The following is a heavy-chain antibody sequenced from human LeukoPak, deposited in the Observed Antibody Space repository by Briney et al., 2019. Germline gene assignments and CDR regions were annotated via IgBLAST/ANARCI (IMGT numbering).Heavy chain of an antibody. CDR2: ISAYNGNT. Sequence: GASVKVSCKASGYTFTSYGISWVRQAPGQGLEWMGWISAYNGNTNYAQKVQGRVTMTTDTSTSTAYMELRSLRSDDTAVYYCARAVYGGHRKPPDYWGQGTLVTVSS. D-gene: IGHD4-23*01. V-gene: IGHV1-18*01. CDR1: GYTFTSYG. J-gene: IGHJ4*02. CDR3: ARAVYGGHRKPPDY.